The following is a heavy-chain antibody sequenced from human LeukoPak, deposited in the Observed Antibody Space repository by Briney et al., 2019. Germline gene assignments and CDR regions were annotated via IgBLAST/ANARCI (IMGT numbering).Heavy chain of an antibody. J-gene: IGHJ6*02. CDR2: ISSSSSYI. CDR1: GFTFSSYC. CDR3: ARDYDFWSGYYDGMDV. V-gene: IGHV3-21*01. Sequence: GESLRLSCAASGFTFSSYCMSWVRQPPGKGLEWVSSISSSSSYIYYADSVKGRFTISRDNAKNSLYLQMNSLRAEDTAVYYCARDYDFWSGYYDGMDVWGQGTTVTVSS. D-gene: IGHD3-3*01.